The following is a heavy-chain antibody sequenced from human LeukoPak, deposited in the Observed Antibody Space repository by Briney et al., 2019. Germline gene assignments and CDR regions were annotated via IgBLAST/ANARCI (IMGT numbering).Heavy chain of an antibody. CDR2: IKQDGSEK. CDR3: ARGKQWLASLIDY. Sequence: GGSLRLSCAASGFTFSSYWMSWVRQAPGKGLEWVANIKQDGSEKYYVNSVKGRFTISRDNAKNSLYLQMNSLRAEDTAVYYCARGKQWLASLIDYWGQGTLVTVSS. J-gene: IGHJ4*02. D-gene: IGHD6-19*01. CDR1: GFTFSSYW. V-gene: IGHV3-7*01.